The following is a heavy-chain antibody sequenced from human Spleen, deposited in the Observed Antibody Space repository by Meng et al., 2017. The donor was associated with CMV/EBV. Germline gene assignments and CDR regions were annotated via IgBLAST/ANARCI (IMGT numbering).Heavy chain of an antibody. D-gene: IGHD2-2*01. V-gene: IGHV3-73*01. CDR1: GFTFSGSA. Sequence: GESLKISCAASGFTFSGSAMHWVRQTSGKGLEWVGRIRSKANSYATAYAASVKGRFTISRDDSKNTAYLQMNSLKTEDTAVYYCTRHVRVPAADPQCDAFDIWGQGTMVTVSS. J-gene: IGHJ3*02. CDR3: TRHVRVPAADPQCDAFDI. CDR2: IRSKANSYAT.